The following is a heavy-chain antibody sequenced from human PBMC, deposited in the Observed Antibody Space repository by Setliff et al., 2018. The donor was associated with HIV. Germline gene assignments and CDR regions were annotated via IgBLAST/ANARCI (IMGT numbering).Heavy chain of an antibody. Sequence: TLSLTCTVSGGSISSSSYYWSWIRQPAGKGLEWIGRIYTTGSTCYNPSLKSRVTISIDTSKKQFSLKVSSVTAADTAVYYCAREKEKTWFGELPHGDFDYWGQGTLVTVSS. CDR3: AREKEKTWFGELPHGDFDY. J-gene: IGHJ4*02. CDR2: IYTTGST. D-gene: IGHD3-10*01. V-gene: IGHV4-61*02. CDR1: GGSISSSSYY.